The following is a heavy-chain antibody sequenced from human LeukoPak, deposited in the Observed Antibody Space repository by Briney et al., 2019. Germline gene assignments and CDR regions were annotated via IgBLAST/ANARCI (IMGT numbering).Heavy chain of an antibody. CDR2: ISSSSSYI. V-gene: IGHV3-21*01. CDR3: AREGSSIAAATNWFDP. D-gene: IGHD6-13*01. J-gene: IGHJ5*02. CDR1: GFTFSSYS. Sequence: PGGSLRLSCAASGFTFSSYSMHWVRQAPGKGLEWVSSISSSSSYIYYADSVKGRFTVSRDNAKNSLYLQMNSLRAEDTAVYYCAREGSSIAAATNWFDPWGQGTLVTVSS.